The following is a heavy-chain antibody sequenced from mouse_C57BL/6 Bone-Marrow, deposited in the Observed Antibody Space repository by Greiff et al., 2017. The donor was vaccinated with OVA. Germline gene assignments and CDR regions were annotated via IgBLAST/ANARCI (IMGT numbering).Heavy chain of an antibody. J-gene: IGHJ2*01. CDR2: IYPGNSDT. V-gene: IGHV1-5*01. CDR3: TRGIFFHYYGSSPLGY. Sequence: VQLQQSGTVLARPGASVKMSCKTSGYTFTSYWMHWVKQRPGQGLEWIGAIYPGNSDTSYNQKFKGKAKLTAVTSASTAYMELSSLTNEDSAVYYCTRGIFFHYYGSSPLGYWGQGTTLTVSS. CDR1: GYTFTSYW. D-gene: IGHD1-1*01.